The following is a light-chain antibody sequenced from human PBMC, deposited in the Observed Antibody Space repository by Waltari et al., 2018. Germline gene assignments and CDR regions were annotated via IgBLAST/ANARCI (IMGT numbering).Light chain of an antibody. CDR2: DDT. CDR3: QVWDSVSDHWV. Sequence: SFVLTQPPSVSVAPGRTAAITCGGDNIGSEHVNWYQQRPGQAPVLVIYDDTDRPSGIPGGFSGSNSGDTATLTISGVEAGDEAVYYCQVWDSVSDHWVFGGGAKLTVL. J-gene: IGLJ3*02. CDR1: NIGSEH. V-gene: IGLV3-21*03.